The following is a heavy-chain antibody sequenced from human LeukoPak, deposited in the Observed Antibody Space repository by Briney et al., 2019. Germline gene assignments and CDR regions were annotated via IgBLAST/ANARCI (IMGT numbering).Heavy chain of an antibody. D-gene: IGHD2-2*01. J-gene: IGHJ4*02. CDR2: ISAYNGNT. V-gene: IGHV1-18*01. CDR3: ARAGYSIVVAPAAPFDY. Sequence: ASVKVSCKASGYTFTSYGISWVRQAPGQGLEWMGWISAYNGNTNYAQKLQGRVTMTTDTSTSTAYMELRSLRSDDTAVYYCARAGYSIVVAPAAPFDYWGQGTLVTVSS. CDR1: GYTFTSYG.